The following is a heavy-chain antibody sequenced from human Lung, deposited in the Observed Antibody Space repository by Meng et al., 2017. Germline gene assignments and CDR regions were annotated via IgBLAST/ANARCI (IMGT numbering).Heavy chain of an antibody. Sequence: QGQLQQWGAGLLKPSETLPLTCGVSGGSFSDYYWGWIRQPPGKGLEWIGEINHSGSTNYNPSLESRATISVDTSQNNLSLKLSSVTAADSAVYYCARGPTTMAHDFDYWGQGTLVTVSS. J-gene: IGHJ4*02. CDR1: GGSFSDYY. V-gene: IGHV4-34*01. D-gene: IGHD4-11*01. CDR2: INHSGST. CDR3: ARGPTTMAHDFDY.